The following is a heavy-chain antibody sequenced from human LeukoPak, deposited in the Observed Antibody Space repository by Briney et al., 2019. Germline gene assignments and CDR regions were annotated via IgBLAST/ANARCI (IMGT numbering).Heavy chain of an antibody. J-gene: IGHJ6*02. CDR1: GFTFSSYG. Sequence: PGGSLRLSCAASGFTFSSYGMPWVRQAPGKGLEWVAVIWYDGSNKYYADSVKGRFTISRDNSKNTLYLQMNSLRAEDTAVYYCAREAVPNDFWSGYYIYYYGMDVWGQGTTVTVSS. CDR2: IWYDGSNK. V-gene: IGHV3-33*01. D-gene: IGHD3-3*01. CDR3: AREAVPNDFWSGYYIYYYGMDV.